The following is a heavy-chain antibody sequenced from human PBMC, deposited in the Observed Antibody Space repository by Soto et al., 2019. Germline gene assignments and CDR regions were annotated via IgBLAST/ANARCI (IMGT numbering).Heavy chain of an antibody. J-gene: IGHJ4*02. CDR2: IIPIFGTA. V-gene: IGHV1-69*01. D-gene: IGHD3-22*01. CDR1: GGTFSSYA. Sequence: QVQLVQSGAEVKKPGSSVKVSCKASGGTFSSYAISWVRQAPGQGLAWLGGIIPIFGTANYAHKFQGRVTITADESTSTASMELSSLIAEDTAVYYCSTAAYDSSVYFYRNYFDYWGQGSVVTVSS. CDR3: STAAYDSSVYFYRNYFDY.